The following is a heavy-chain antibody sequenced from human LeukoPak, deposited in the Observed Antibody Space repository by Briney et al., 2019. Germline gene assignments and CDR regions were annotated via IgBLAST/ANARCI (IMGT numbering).Heavy chain of an antibody. CDR3: APFQDILTGYYLLDY. J-gene: IGHJ4*02. V-gene: IGHV3-21*01. Sequence: GGSLRLSCAAFGFTFSSYSMIWVRQAPGKGLEWVSSIGSSSSYIYYVDSVKGRFTISRDNAKNSLYLQMNSLRAEDTAVYYCAPFQDILTGYYLLDYWGQGTLVTVSS. CDR1: GFTFSSYS. CDR2: IGSSSSYI. D-gene: IGHD3-9*01.